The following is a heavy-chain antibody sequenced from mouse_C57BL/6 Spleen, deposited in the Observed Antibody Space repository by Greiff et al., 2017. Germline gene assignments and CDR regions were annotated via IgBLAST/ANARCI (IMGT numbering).Heavy chain of an antibody. CDR2: IYPGNSDT. Sequence: VQLQQSGTVLARPGASVKMSCKTSGYTFTSYWMHWVKQRPGQGLEWIGAIYPGNSDTSYNQKFKGKAKLTAVTSASPAYMELSSLTNEDSAVYYGTRGGIYDGYPMDYWGQGTSVTVSS. CDR3: TRGGIYDGYPMDY. V-gene: IGHV1-5*01. J-gene: IGHJ4*01. CDR1: GYTFTSYW. D-gene: IGHD2-3*01.